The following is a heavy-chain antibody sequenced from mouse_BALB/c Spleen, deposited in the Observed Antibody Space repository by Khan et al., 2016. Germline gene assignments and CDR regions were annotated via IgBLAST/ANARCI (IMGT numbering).Heavy chain of an antibody. V-gene: IGHV3-2*02. CDR2: ISYSGST. J-gene: IGHJ4*01. Sequence: EVQLQESGPGLVKPSQSLSLTCTVTGYSITSDYAWNWIRQFPGNKLEWMGYISYSGSTSYNPSLKSRISITRDTSKNQFFLQLNSVTTEDTATSACECCGRGVYAMDYWGQGTSVTVSA. CDR3: ECCGRGVYAMDY. CDR1: GYSITSDYA. D-gene: IGHD1-1*01.